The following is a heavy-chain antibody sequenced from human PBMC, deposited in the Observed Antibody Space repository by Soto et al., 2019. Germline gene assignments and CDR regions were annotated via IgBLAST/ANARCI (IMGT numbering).Heavy chain of an antibody. CDR1: GFNFKKFA. J-gene: IGHJ1*01. D-gene: IGHD6-19*01. CDR3: AKADGEQWLLPHLDN. CDR2: MSCGGGST. V-gene: IGHV3-23*01. Sequence: GGSLRLSCGASGFNFKKFAMGWVRQAPGEGLEWVSGMSCGGGSTFYADSVKGRFSLARDDSKNTLSLQLNGLRVEDTAHYYCAKADGEQWLLPHLDNWGQGTQVTVSS.